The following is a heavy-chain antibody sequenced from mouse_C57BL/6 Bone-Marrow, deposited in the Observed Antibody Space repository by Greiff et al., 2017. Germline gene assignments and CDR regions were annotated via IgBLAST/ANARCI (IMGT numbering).Heavy chain of an antibody. CDR2: INPGSGGT. CDR1: GYAFTNYL. J-gene: IGHJ3*01. Sequence: QVQLQQSGAELVRPGTSVKVSCKASGYAFTNYLIEWVKQRPGQGLEWIGVINPGSGGTNYNEKFKGKATLTAEKSSSTAYMRLSRLTSEESAVYFCARSGYYYGSGLFAYWGQGTLVTVSA. D-gene: IGHD1-1*01. CDR3: ARSGYYYGSGLFAY. V-gene: IGHV1-54*01.